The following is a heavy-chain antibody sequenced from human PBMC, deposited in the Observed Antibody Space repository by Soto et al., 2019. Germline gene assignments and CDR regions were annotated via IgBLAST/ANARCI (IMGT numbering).Heavy chain of an antibody. D-gene: IGHD1-26*01. Sequence: EVQLVESGGGLVQPGGSLKLSCAASGFTFSGSAMHWVRQASGKGLEWVGRIRSKANSYATAYAAAVKGRFTISRDDSKNTAYLQMNSLKTEDTAVYYCTRLSVGAITGVDYWGQGTLVTVSS. CDR2: IRSKANSYAT. CDR3: TRLSVGAITGVDY. V-gene: IGHV3-73*02. CDR1: GFTFSGSA. J-gene: IGHJ4*02.